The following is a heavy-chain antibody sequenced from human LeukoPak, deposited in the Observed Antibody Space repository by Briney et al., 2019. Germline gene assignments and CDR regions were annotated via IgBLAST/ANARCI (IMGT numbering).Heavy chain of an antibody. CDR2: IIPIFGTA. V-gene: IGHV1-69*13. D-gene: IGHD6-19*01. J-gene: IGHJ3*02. Sequence: ASVKVSCKASGGTFSSYAISWVRQAPGQGLEWMGGIIPIFGTANYAQKFQGRVTITADESTSTAYMELSSLRSDDTAVYYCARDLAVAGRGDAFDIWGQGTMVTVSS. CDR1: GGTFSSYA. CDR3: ARDLAVAGRGDAFDI.